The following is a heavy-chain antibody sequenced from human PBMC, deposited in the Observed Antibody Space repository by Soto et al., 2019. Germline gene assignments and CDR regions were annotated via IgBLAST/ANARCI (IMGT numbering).Heavy chain of an antibody. J-gene: IGHJ4*02. CDR3: ARTIAVARAFDY. CDR1: GGSISSGGYY. V-gene: IGHV4-31*03. CDR2: IYYSGST. D-gene: IGHD6-19*01. Sequence: PSETLSLTCTVSGGSISSGGYYWSWIRQHPGKGLEWIGYIYYSGSTYYNPSLKSRVTISVDTSKNQFSLKLSSVTAADTAVYYCARTIAVARAFDYWGQGTLVTVSS.